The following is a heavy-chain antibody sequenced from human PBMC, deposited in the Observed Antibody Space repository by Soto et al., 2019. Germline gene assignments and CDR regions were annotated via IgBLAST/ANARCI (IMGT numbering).Heavy chain of an antibody. Sequence: QVQLVESGGGVVQPGRSLRLSCAASGFTFSSYGMHWVRQAPGKGLEWVAVISYDGSNKYYADSVKGRFTISRENSKNTLYLQMNSLRAEDTAVYYCARGRLGYCSSTSCYAGIDYYYYYGMDVWGQGTTVTVSS. CDR2: ISYDGSNK. J-gene: IGHJ6*02. V-gene: IGHV3-30*03. CDR3: ARGRLGYCSSTSCYAGIDYYYYYGMDV. CDR1: GFTFSSYG. D-gene: IGHD2-2*01.